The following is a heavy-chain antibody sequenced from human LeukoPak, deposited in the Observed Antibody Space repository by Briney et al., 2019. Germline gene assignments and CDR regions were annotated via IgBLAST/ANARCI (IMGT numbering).Heavy chain of an antibody. Sequence: ASVKVSCKASGYTFTGYYMHWVRQAPGQGLEWMGWINPNSGGTNYAQKFQGRVTMTRDTSISTAYMELSRLRSDDTAVYYCARTIAVAGSSAFDIWGQGTMVTVPS. CDR3: ARTIAVAGSSAFDI. CDR1: GYTFTGYY. V-gene: IGHV1-2*02. D-gene: IGHD6-19*01. J-gene: IGHJ3*02. CDR2: INPNSGGT.